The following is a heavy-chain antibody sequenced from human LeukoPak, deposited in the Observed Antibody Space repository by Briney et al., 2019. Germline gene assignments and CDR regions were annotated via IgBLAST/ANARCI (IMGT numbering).Heavy chain of an antibody. CDR3: AKTPLYYYDSSSYFEY. D-gene: IGHD3-22*01. Sequence: GGSLRLSCAASGFTFSSYAMSWVRQAPGKGLEWVSAISGSGGSTYYADSVKGRFTISRDNSKNTLYLQMNSLRAEDTAVYYCAKTPLYYYDSSSYFEYWGQGTLVTVSS. CDR2: ISGSGGST. V-gene: IGHV3-23*01. J-gene: IGHJ4*02. CDR1: GFTFSSYA.